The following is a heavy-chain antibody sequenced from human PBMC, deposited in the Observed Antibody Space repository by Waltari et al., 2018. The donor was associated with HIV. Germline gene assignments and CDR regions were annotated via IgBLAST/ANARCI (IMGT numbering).Heavy chain of an antibody. D-gene: IGHD3-22*01. CDR1: GLHFSSYA. Sequence: QVQLVESGGGVVQPGRSLRLSCAASGLHFSSYAMHWVRQAPGKGLEWLAVVWYDGKNKYYADSVKGRFTVSRDNSKNTLFLQMNSLRVDDTAVYYCARTPYDTSGYCFDYWGQGTLVTVSS. V-gene: IGHV3-33*01. CDR2: VWYDGKNK. CDR3: ARTPYDTSGYCFDY. J-gene: IGHJ4*02.